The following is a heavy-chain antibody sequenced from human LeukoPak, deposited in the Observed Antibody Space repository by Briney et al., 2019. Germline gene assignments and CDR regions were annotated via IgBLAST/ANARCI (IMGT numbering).Heavy chain of an antibody. Sequence: PGGSLRLSCAASGFTFSTYWMHWVRQGPGKGLVWVSRINNDGSSTNYADSVKGRFTISRDNAKNTLYLQMNSLRVDDTAVYYCARISAATLGYWGQGTLVTVSS. J-gene: IGHJ4*02. V-gene: IGHV3-74*01. D-gene: IGHD6-25*01. CDR3: ARISAATLGY. CDR2: INNDGSST. CDR1: GFTFSTYW.